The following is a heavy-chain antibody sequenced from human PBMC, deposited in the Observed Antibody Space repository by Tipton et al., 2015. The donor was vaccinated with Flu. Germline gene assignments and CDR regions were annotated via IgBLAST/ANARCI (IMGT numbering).Heavy chain of an antibody. CDR3: ARTSGEADFDY. CDR1: GYSITSAYY. CDR2: IYHSGTT. J-gene: IGHJ4*02. D-gene: IGHD1-26*01. V-gene: IGHV4-38-2*01. Sequence: TLSLTCDVSGYSITSAYYWGWVRQPPGQGLEWIGSIYHSGTTYYNPSLKSRVIISVDTSKNHFSLRLTSVIASDTAVYYCARTSGEADFDYWGQGTLVTVSS.